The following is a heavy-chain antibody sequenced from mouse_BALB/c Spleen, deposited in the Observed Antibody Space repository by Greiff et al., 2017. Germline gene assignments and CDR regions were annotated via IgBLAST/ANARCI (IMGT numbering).Heavy chain of an antibody. J-gene: IGHJ1*01. D-gene: IGHD2-2*01. CDR3: TGDYYGYDGWYFDV. V-gene: IGHV1-5*01. CDR2: IYPGNSDT. CDR1: GYSFTSYW. Sequence: EVQLQQSGTVLARPGASVKMSCKASGYSFTSYWMHWVKQRPGQGLEWIGAIYPGNSDTSYNQKFKGKAKLTAVTSASTAYMELSSLTNEDSAVYYCTGDYYGYDGWYFDVWGAGTTVTVSS.